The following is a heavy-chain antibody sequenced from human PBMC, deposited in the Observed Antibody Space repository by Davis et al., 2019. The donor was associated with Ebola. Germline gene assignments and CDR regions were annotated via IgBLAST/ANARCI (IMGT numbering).Heavy chain of an antibody. CDR1: EITLRDYA. J-gene: IGHJ3*02. CDR3: ARESSHAFDI. Sequence: GESLKISCTSSEITLRDYAMHWVRQAPGKGLEWLTFKRYNEIKKYYADSVQGRFTVSRDDSSNTMFLQMDSLRGEDTAVYFCARESSHAFDIWGQETFVTVSS. CDR2: KRYNEIKK. V-gene: IGHV3-30*02.